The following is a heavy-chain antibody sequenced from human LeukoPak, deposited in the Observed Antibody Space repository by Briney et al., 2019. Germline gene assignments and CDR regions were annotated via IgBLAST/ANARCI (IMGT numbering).Heavy chain of an antibody. CDR2: IWYDGSNK. CDR1: GFTFSSYG. V-gene: IGHV3-33*01. Sequence: GGSLRLSCAASGFTFSSYGMHWVRQAPGKGLEWVAVIWYDGSNKYYADSVKGRFTISRDNSKNTLYLQMNSLRAEDTAVYYCARDLSCTLVVINHFDYWGQGTLVTVSS. CDR3: ARDLSCTLVVINHFDY. D-gene: IGHD3-22*01. J-gene: IGHJ4*02.